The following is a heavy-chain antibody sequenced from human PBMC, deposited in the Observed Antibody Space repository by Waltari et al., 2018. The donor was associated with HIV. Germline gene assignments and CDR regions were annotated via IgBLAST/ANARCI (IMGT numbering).Heavy chain of an antibody. J-gene: IGHJ6*02. CDR2: IYHSGAA. Sequence: QVQLQQWGAGLLKPSETLSLTCAVYGGSFSGYYWTWIRQPPGKGLQWIAEIYHSGAANYNPSLKSRVTISVDTSKNQFSLKLRSVTAADTAVYYCARLRWDASFYYGLDVWGQGT. D-gene: IGHD4-17*01. CDR3: ARLRWDASFYYGLDV. CDR1: GGSFSGYY. V-gene: IGHV4-34*02.